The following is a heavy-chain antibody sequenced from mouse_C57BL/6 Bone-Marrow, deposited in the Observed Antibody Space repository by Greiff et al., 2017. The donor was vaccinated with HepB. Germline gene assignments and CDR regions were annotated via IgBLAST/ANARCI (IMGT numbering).Heavy chain of an antibody. V-gene: IGHV1-82*01. J-gene: IGHJ3*01. D-gene: IGHD1-1*01. Sequence: QVQLQQSGPELVKPGASVKISCKASGYAFSSSWMNWVKQRPGKGLEWIGRIYPGDGDTNYNGKFKGKATLTADKSSSTAYMQLSSLTSEDSAVYFCAREGPYYGSSPFAYWGQGTLVTVSA. CDR1: GYAFSSSW. CDR2: IYPGDGDT. CDR3: AREGPYYGSSPFAY.